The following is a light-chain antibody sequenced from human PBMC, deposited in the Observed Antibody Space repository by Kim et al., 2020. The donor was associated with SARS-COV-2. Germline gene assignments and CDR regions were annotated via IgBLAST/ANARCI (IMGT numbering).Light chain of an antibody. CDR2: AAS. Sequence: SASVGDRVTITCRASQDISNYLAWFQQKPGKVPERLISAASTLQSGVPSRFSGSGSGTEFTLSISSLQPEDFATYYCLHYIDYPYTFGQGTKLEI. CDR1: QDISNY. V-gene: IGKV1-17*03. J-gene: IGKJ2*01. CDR3: LHYIDYPYT.